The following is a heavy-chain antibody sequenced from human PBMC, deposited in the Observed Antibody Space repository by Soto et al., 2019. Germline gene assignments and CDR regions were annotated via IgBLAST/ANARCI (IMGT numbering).Heavy chain of an antibody. D-gene: IGHD2-15*01. CDR1: GYTFTSYG. Sequence: ASVKVSCKASGYTFTSYGISWVRQAPGQGLEWMGWISAYNGNTNYAQKLQGRVTITRDTSASTAYMELSSLRSEDTAVYYCARDRVVAALTYYYYYYMDVWGKGTTVTVSS. CDR3: ARDRVVAALTYYYYYYMDV. V-gene: IGHV1-18*01. J-gene: IGHJ6*03. CDR2: ISAYNGNT.